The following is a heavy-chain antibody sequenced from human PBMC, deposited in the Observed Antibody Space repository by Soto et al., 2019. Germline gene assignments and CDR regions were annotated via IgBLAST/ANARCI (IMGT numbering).Heavy chain of an antibody. CDR1: GFTFSNAW. V-gene: IGHV3-15*07. CDR2: IKSQTDGGTT. J-gene: IGHJ4*02. D-gene: IGHD2-15*01. CDR3: TVGYCSGGSCYADDY. Sequence: EVQLVESGGGLVKPGGSLRLSCAASGFTFSNAWMNWVRQAPGKGLEWVGRIKSQTDGGTTDNAAPVKGRFTISREDSRNTVYHQMNRLKTRGSAVYYCTVGYCSGGSCYADDYWGQGTLVTVSS.